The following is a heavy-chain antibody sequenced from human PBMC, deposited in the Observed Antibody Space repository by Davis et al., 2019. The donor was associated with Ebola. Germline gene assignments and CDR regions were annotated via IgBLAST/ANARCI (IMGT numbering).Heavy chain of an antibody. CDR3: AKGLYSWNSGMDV. CDR2: ISADGGTT. J-gene: IGHJ6*03. CDR1: GFPFKNYA. D-gene: IGHD1-7*01. Sequence: ESLKISCAASGFPFKNYAMTWVRQAPGKGLEWLSAISADGGTTYYADSVKGRFTIPRDNAKNTLYVHLNSLRADDTALYFCAKGLYSWNSGMDVWGRGTTVTVSS. V-gene: IGHV3-23*01.